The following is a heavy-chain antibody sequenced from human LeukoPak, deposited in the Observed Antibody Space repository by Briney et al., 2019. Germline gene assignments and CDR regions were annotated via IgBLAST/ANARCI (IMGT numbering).Heavy chain of an antibody. CDR2: IYYSGST. CDR3: ARGFEYSTSSRLGHYYFYMDV. CDR1: GGSISSYY. D-gene: IGHD6-6*01. V-gene: IGHV4-59*08. Sequence: SETLSLTCTVSGGSISSYYWSWIRQPPGKGLEWIGYIYYSGSTNYNPSLKSRVTISVDTSKNQFSLKLSSVTAADTAVYYCARGFEYSTSSRLGHYYFYMDVWGIGTTVTVSS. J-gene: IGHJ6*03.